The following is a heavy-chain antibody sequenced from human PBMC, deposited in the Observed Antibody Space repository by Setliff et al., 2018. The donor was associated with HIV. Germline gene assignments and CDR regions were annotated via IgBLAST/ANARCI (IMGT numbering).Heavy chain of an antibody. CDR2: MYYTGRT. J-gene: IGHJ3*02. D-gene: IGHD3-10*01. V-gene: IGHV4-59*11. CDR1: GGSISSHN. Sequence: SETLSLTCTVSGGSISSHNWGWIRQPPGRGLEWIVYMYYTGRTNYNPSLKSRVTTSVDTSKNQFSLKLNSVTAADTAVCYCARDIDGSGRGFDIWGQGTMVTVSS. CDR3: ARDIDGSGRGFDI.